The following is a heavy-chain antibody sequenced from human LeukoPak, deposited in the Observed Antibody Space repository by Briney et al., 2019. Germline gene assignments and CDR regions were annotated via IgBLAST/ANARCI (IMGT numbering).Heavy chain of an antibody. V-gene: IGHV4-30-4*08. D-gene: IGHD5-24*01. Sequence: PSETLSLTCTVSGGSINSGDYYWSWIRQPPGKGLEWIGYIYYSGSTYYNPSLKSRVTISVDTSKNQFSLKLSSVTAADTAVYYCARAILATIPYYFDYWGQGTLVTVSS. J-gene: IGHJ4*02. CDR3: ARAILATIPYYFDY. CDR1: GGSINSGDYY. CDR2: IYYSGST.